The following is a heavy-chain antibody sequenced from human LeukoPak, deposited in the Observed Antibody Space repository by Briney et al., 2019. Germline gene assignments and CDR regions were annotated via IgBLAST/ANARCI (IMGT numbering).Heavy chain of an antibody. Sequence: GGSLRLSCAASGFTFSSYGMHWVRQAPGKGLEWVAVIWYDGSNKYYADSVKGRFTISRDNSKNTLYLQMNSLRAEDTAVYYCARVQTTIYYGSGSYYPPVRFHGMDVWGQGTTVTVSS. J-gene: IGHJ6*02. V-gene: IGHV3-33*01. CDR1: GFTFSSYG. CDR2: IWYDGSNK. CDR3: ARVQTTIYYGSGSYYPPVRFHGMDV. D-gene: IGHD3-10*01.